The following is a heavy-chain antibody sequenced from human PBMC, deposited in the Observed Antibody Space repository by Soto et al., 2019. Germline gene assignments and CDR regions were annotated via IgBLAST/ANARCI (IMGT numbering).Heavy chain of an antibody. Sequence: VQVVASGGGLVQPGRSLRLSCAVSGFRFEQYVMHWVRQAPGKGLECVSTVSPTGDTVAYADSVEGRFTVSRDNAKNSLYLQMNSLKGDVTAFYYCIKDATNGSIDDWGQGTLVTVSS. CDR3: IKDATNGSIDD. J-gene: IGHJ4*02. CDR1: GFRFEQYV. D-gene: IGHD3-10*01. V-gene: IGHV3-9*01. CDR2: VSPTGDTV.